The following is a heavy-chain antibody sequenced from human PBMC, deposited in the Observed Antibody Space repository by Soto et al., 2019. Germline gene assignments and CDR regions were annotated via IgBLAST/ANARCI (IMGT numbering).Heavy chain of an antibody. D-gene: IGHD3-10*01. V-gene: IGHV3-72*01. CDR3: ARVPFGELYYYGMDV. CDR1: GFTFSDHY. J-gene: IGHJ6*02. Sequence: GGSLRLSCAASGFTFSDHYMDWVRQAPGKGLEWVGRTRNKANSYTTEYAASVKGRFTISRDDSKNSLYLQINSLKTEDTAVYYCARVPFGELYYYGMDVWGQGTTVTVSS. CDR2: TRNKANSYTT.